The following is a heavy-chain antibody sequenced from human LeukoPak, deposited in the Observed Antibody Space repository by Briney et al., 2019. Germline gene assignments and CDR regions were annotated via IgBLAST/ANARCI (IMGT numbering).Heavy chain of an antibody. J-gene: IGHJ4*02. Sequence: ASVKVSCKASGYTFTGYDINWVRQATGQGLEWMGWMNPNSGNTGYAQKFQGRVTMTRNTSISTAYMELSRLRSDDTAVYYCARSPIDSSSWSTPKDYWGQGTLVTVSS. CDR1: GYTFTGYD. V-gene: IGHV1-8*01. D-gene: IGHD6-13*01. CDR3: ARSPIDSSSWSTPKDY. CDR2: MNPNSGNT.